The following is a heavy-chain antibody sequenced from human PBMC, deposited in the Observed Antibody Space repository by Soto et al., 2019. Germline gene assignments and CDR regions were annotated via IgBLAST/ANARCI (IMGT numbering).Heavy chain of an antibody. CDR3: ANGDGSYYGSSARLGFDP. CDR1: AFSLRTRGVG. Sequence: QITLKESGPTLVKPTQTLTLTCTFSAFSLRTRGVGVGWIRQPPGKALEWLALIYWDDDKRYNASLKSRLTLTNDPSRNQAVLTLTILDPVDTGTYYCANGDGSYYGSSARLGFDPWGKGPLVTVSS. CDR2: IYWDDDK. J-gene: IGHJ5*02. V-gene: IGHV2-5*02. D-gene: IGHD3-22*01.